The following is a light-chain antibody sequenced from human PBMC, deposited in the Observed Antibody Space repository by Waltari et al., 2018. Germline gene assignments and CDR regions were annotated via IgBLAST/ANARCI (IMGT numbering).Light chain of an antibody. J-gene: IGLJ3*02. CDR3: QSYDISLSGLV. V-gene: IGLV1-40*01. Sequence: QSVLTQPPAVSGAPGQRVSIFCAGSSSNIGAAYHVNWYQQLPGTAPKLLIYGSINRPSGVPDRFSGARSDTSASLAITGLQAEDEADYYCQSYDISLSGLVFGGGTKLTVL. CDR2: GSI. CDR1: SSNIGAAYH.